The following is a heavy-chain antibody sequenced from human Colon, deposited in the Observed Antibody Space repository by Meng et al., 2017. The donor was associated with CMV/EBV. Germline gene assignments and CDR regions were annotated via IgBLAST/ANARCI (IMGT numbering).Heavy chain of an antibody. CDR3: ARERVSGSYLDDY. CDR2: INSDGSST. CDR1: GFTFSGHW. Sequence: DVQLVESGGGLVQPGGSSRLSCAASGFTFSGHWMHWVRQSPGKGLVWVSRINSDGSSTSYADSVKGRFTISGDNAKNTLYLQMNSLRVEDTAVYYCARERVSGSYLDDYWGQGTLVTVSS. J-gene: IGHJ4*02. D-gene: IGHD1-26*01. V-gene: IGHV3-74*01.